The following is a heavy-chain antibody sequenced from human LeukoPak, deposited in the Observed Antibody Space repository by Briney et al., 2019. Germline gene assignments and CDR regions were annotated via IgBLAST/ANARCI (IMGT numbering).Heavy chain of an antibody. Sequence: GASVTVSCTASGYTFTGNCMHRVRQAPGQGLEWMGGIIPIFGTANYAQKVQGRVTITADESTSTAYMELSSLRSEDTAVYYCARDLGYGDYELDYWGQGTLVTVSS. J-gene: IGHJ4*02. CDR2: IIPIFGTA. V-gene: IGHV1-69*13. CDR3: ARDLGYGDYELDY. CDR1: GYTFTGNC. D-gene: IGHD4-17*01.